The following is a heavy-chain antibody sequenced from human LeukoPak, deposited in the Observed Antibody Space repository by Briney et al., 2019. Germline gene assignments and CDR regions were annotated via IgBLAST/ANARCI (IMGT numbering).Heavy chain of an antibody. D-gene: IGHD6-19*01. V-gene: IGHV3-11*01. CDR1: GFTFSDYY. Sequence: PGGSLRLSCAASGFTFSDYYMSWIRQAPGKGLEWLSYISSSGSTIYYTDSVKGRFTVSRDNAKNSLYLQMNSLRAEDTAVYYCAREYSSGWRYYYYYMDVWGKGTTVTVSS. CDR3: AREYSSGWRYYYYYMDV. CDR2: ISSSGSTI. J-gene: IGHJ6*03.